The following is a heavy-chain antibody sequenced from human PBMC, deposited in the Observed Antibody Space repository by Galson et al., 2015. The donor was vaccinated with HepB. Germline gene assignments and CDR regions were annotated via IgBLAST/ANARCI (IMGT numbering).Heavy chain of an antibody. J-gene: IGHJ4*02. CDR1: GFTFSSSI. CDR3: ATVRGFSYGYDC. V-gene: IGHV3-48*02. D-gene: IGHD5-18*01. CDR2: ISISSSTI. Sequence: SLRLSCAASGFTFSSSIMNWVRQAPGKGLEWVSYISISSSTIYYADSVKGRFTISRDNAKNSLYLQMNSLRDDDTAVYYCATVRGFSYGYDCWGQGTLVTVSS.